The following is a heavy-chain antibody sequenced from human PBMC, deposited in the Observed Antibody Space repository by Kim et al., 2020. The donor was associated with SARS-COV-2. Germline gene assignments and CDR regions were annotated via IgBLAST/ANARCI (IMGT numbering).Heavy chain of an antibody. Sequence: YADAGKGRFTTSRDNPKRTVFLHMNSLRAEETAIYYCAKNYGASVSYDFWGQGTLVTVSS. D-gene: IGHD4-17*01. V-gene: IGHV3-23*05. CDR3: AKNYGASVSYDF. J-gene: IGHJ4*02.